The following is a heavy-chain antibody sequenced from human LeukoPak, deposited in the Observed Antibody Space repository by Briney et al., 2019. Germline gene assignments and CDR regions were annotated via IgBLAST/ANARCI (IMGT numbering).Heavy chain of an antibody. CDR2: IIPIFGTA. CDR1: GGTFSSYA. CDR3: ARMGPNCGGDCYADY. V-gene: IGHV1-69*13. J-gene: IGHJ4*02. Sequence: EASVKVSCKASGGTFSSYAISWVRQAPGQGLEWMGGIIPIFGTANYAQKFQGRVTITADESTSTAYMELGSLRSEDTAVYYCARMGPNCGGDCYADYWGQGTLVTVSS. D-gene: IGHD2-21*02.